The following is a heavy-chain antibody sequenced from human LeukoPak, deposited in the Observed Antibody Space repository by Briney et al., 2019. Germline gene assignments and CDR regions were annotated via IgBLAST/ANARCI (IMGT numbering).Heavy chain of an antibody. CDR1: GFTFSSYW. CDR2: IKQDGSEK. CDR3: ARVPTRRPMVRGMYFDY. J-gene: IGHJ4*02. V-gene: IGHV3-7*01. D-gene: IGHD3-10*01. Sequence: GGSLRLSCAASGFTFSSYWMSWVRQAPGKGLEWVANIKQDGSEKYYVDSVKGRFTISRDNAKNSLYLQMNSLRAEDTAVYYCARVPTRRPMVRGMYFDYWGQGTLVTVSS.